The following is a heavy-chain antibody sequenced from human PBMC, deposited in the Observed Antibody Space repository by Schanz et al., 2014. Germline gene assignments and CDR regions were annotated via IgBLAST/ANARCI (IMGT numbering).Heavy chain of an antibody. J-gene: IGHJ2*01. CDR1: GYDFHIYA. Sequence: QILLVQPGPEVKKPGASVTVSCKASGYDFHIYAYSWVRQAPGQGPEWIGWISAYTNNTNYAQKVQGRVTMTTDTSTGTAYMEVSRLKSDDTAVYYCARLSVAGRPHVNYWYFDLWGRGTLVTVSS. CDR2: ISAYTNNT. CDR3: ARLSVAGRPHVNYWYFDL. V-gene: IGHV1-18*01. D-gene: IGHD6-19*01.